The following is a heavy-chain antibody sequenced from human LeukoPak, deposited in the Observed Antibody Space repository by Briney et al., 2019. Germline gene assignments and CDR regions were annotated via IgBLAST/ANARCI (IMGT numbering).Heavy chain of an antibody. V-gene: IGHV1-2*02. CDR3: TRDVIMGYQQGYFDP. CDR1: GYAFIDFY. D-gene: IGHD2-8*01. J-gene: IGHJ5*02. CDR2: MNPTTGDT. Sequence: ASVKVSCKASGYAFIDFYIHWVRQAPGQGLGCMGWMNPTTGDTTYKEKFQGRVAMTRETSITTAYMEFSGLNSDDTAMYVCTRDVIMGYQQGYFDPWGQGTRVTVPS.